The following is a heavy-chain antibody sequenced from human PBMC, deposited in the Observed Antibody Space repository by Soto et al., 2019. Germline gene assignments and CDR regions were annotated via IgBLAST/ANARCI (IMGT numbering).Heavy chain of an antibody. V-gene: IGHV3-23*01. CDR2: ISGSGGST. CDR3: AKEGVGYCSGGSCYSDAFDI. CDR1: GFTFISYA. Sequence: PGGSLRLSCAASGFTFISYAMSWVLQAPWKGLEWVSAISGSGGSTYYADSVKGRFTISRDNSKNTLYLQMNSLRAEDTAVYYCAKEGVGYCSGGSCYSDAFDIWGQGTMVTVSS. D-gene: IGHD2-15*01. J-gene: IGHJ3*02.